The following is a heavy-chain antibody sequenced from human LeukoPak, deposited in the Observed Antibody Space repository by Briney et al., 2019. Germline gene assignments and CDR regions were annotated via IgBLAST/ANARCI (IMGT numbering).Heavy chain of an antibody. D-gene: IGHD3-10*01. CDR2: IKQDGSDK. V-gene: IGHV3-7*01. Sequence: GESLRLSCEASGFTFSSYWMSWFLQAPAKGPEWLANIKQDGSDKYYAASVKGRFTVSRDNAKNSLYLQMDGLRADDTAVYYCTSLRTAVPHAGEAYDVWGQGTLVTVSS. CDR1: GFTFSSYW. J-gene: IGHJ3*01. CDR3: TSLRTAVPHAGEAYDV.